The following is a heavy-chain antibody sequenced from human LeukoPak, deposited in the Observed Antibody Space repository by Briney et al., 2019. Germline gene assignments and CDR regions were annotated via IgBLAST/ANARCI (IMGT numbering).Heavy chain of an antibody. CDR3: ARRRYDFWSGYYTP. Sequence: SETLSLTCTVSGGSISTYYWSWIRQPAGKGLEWIGRIYTSGSTNYNPSLKSRVTMSVDTSKNQFSLKLSSVTAADTAVYYCARRRYDFWSGYYTPWGQGTLVTVSS. V-gene: IGHV4-4*07. CDR2: IYTSGST. J-gene: IGHJ5*02. D-gene: IGHD3-3*01. CDR1: GGSISTYY.